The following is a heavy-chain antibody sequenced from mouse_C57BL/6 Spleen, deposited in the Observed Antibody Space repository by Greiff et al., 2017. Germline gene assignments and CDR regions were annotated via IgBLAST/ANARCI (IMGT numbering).Heavy chain of an antibody. V-gene: IGHV5-9*01. CDR3: ARQSITTVVYYYAMDY. CDR1: GFTFSSYT. CDR2: ISGGGGNT. J-gene: IGHJ4*01. D-gene: IGHD1-1*01. Sequence: EVKLVESGGGLVKPGGSLKLSCAASGFTFSSYTMSWVRQTPEKRLEWVATISGGGGNTYYPDSVKGRLTISRDNAKNTLYLQMSSLRSEDTALYYCARQSITTVVYYYAMDYWGQGTSVTVSS.